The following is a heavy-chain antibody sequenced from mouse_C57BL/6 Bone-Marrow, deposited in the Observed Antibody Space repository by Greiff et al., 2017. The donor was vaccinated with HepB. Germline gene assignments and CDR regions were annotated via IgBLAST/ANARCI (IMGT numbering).Heavy chain of an antibody. CDR1: GFPITSGYY. J-gene: IGHJ4*01. CDR2: ITHSGET. V-gene: IGHV12-3*01. Sequence: VQLVESGPGLVKPSQSLFLTCSITGFPITSGYYWIWIRQSPGKPLEWMGYITHSGETFYNPSLQSPISITRETSKNQFFLQLNSVTTEDTAMYYCAGALYDGYPGAMDYWGQGTSVTVSS. CDR3: AGALYDGYPGAMDY. D-gene: IGHD2-3*01.